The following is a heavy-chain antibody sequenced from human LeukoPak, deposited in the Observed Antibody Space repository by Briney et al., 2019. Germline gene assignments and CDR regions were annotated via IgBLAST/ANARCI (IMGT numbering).Heavy chain of an antibody. V-gene: IGHV1-18*01. CDR3: ARVGYSGYDSPRYFDY. D-gene: IGHD5-12*01. Sequence: ASVKVSCKASGYTFTSYGISWVRQAPGQGLEWMGWISAYNGNTNYAQKLQGRVTMTTDTSTSTAYMELRSLRSDDTAVYYCARVGYSGYDSPRYFDYWGQGTLVTVSS. J-gene: IGHJ4*02. CDR1: GYTFTSYG. CDR2: ISAYNGNT.